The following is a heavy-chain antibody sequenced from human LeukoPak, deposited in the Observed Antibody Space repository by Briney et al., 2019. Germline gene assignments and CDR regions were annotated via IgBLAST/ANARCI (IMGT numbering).Heavy chain of an antibody. CDR1: GFTVSSNY. Sequence: GGSLRLSCAASGFTVSSNYMSWVRQAPGKGLEWVSVIYSGGSTYYADSVKGRFTISRDNSKNTLYLQMNSLRAEDTAVYYCATLNYYGSGSPSDYFDYWGQGTLVTVSS. V-gene: IGHV3-53*01. CDR3: ATLNYYGSGSPSDYFDY. J-gene: IGHJ4*02. D-gene: IGHD3-10*01. CDR2: IYSGGST.